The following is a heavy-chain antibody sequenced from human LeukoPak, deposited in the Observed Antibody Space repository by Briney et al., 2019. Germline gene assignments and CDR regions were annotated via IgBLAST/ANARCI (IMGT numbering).Heavy chain of an antibody. CDR2: ISAYNGNT. D-gene: IGHD3-3*01. V-gene: IGHV1-18*01. J-gene: IGHJ6*02. Sequence: GASVKVSCKASGYTFTSYGISWVRQAPGQGLEWMGWISAYNGNTNYAQMLQGRVTMTTDTSTSTAYMELRSLRSDDTAVYYCARHLSGDFWSGYSWGRFGGGPSTQFYGMDVWGQGTTVTVSS. CDR1: GYTFTSYG. CDR3: ARHLSGDFWSGYSWGRFGGGPSTQFYGMDV.